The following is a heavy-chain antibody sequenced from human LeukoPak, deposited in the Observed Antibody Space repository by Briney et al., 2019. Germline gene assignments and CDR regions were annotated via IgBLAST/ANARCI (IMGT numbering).Heavy chain of an antibody. CDR2: ISAYNGNT. CDR1: GYTFTSYG. V-gene: IGHV1-18*01. Sequence: ASVKVSCKASGYTFTSYGISWVRQAPGQGLEWMGWISAYNGNTNHAQKLQGRVTMTTDTSTSTAYMELRSLRSDDTAVYYCARDSAGIAAAGTGWEAGFDYWGQGTLVTVSS. J-gene: IGHJ4*02. CDR3: ARDSAGIAAAGTGWEAGFDY. D-gene: IGHD6-13*01.